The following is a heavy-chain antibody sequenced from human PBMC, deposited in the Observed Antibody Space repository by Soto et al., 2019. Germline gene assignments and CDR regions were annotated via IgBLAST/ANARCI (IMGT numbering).Heavy chain of an antibody. CDR1: GGSISSSSYY. Sequence: QLQLQESGPGLVKPSETLSLTCTVSGGSISSSSYYWGWIRQRPGMGREWIGSIYDSRSNNYNPSLHSRVSISVDTSKHHFSLKLSSLTAPGGAGCYCARHRRWLLDFRGQGTLVPVSS. D-gene: IGHD5-12*01. CDR2: IYDSRSN. V-gene: IGHV4-39*01. J-gene: IGHJ4*01. CDR3: ARHRRWLLDF.